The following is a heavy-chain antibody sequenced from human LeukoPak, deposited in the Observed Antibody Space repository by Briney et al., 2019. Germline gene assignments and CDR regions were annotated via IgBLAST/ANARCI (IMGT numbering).Heavy chain of an antibody. CDR3: ARVEIRFGRTGTTPLDY. CDR1: GYTFTSYG. V-gene: IGHV1-18*01. CDR2: ISAYNGNT. D-gene: IGHD1-7*01. J-gene: IGHJ4*02. Sequence: WASVKVSCKASGYTFTSYGISWVRQAPGQGLEWMGWISAYNGNTNYAQKLQGRVTMTTDTSTSTAYMELRSLRSDDTAVYYCARVEIRFGRTGTTPLDYWGQGTLVTVSS.